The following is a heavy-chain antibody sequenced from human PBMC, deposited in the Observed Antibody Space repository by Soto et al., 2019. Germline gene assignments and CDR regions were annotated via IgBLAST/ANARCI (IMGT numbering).Heavy chain of an antibody. CDR2: IYWDDDK. D-gene: IGHD1-1*01. Sequence: QISLKESGPTRVKPTQTLTLTCTFSGFSLSTSGVGVGWIRQPPGKALQQLALIYWDDDKRYSPSLKSRLTITKDTPKNQGVLTMTNMDPVDTATYYCAHRVGLHGNWNGGPFGLWGQGAQVTVSS. J-gene: IGHJ4*02. CDR3: AHRVGLHGNWNGGPFGL. CDR1: GFSLSTSGVG. V-gene: IGHV2-5*02.